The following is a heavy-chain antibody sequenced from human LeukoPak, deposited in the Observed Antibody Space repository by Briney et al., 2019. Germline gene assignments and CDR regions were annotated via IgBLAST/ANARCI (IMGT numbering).Heavy chain of an antibody. D-gene: IGHD3-22*01. CDR3: ARDWGAYYHFFDY. Sequence: GGSLRLSCAASGFTFSNAWMSWVRQAPGKGLEWVGNIKQDGSERNYVDSVKGRFTISRDNAKKSLYLQMNSLRAEDTAVYYCARDWGAYYHFFDYWGQGTLVTVSS. V-gene: IGHV3-7*01. CDR1: GFTFSNAW. J-gene: IGHJ4*02. CDR2: IKQDGSER.